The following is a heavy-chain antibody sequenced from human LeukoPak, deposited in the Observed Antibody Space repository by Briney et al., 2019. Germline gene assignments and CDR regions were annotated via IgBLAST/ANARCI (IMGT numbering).Heavy chain of an antibody. V-gene: IGHV1-46*01. CDR2: INPSGGST. Sequence: ASVKVSCKASGYTFTSYYMHWVRQAPGQGREGMAIINPSGGSTRYAQKFQGRVTVTRDTSTSPVYMELSSLRSEDTAVYYCARDSRPSYDSSAYYYPGDYWGQGTLVTVSS. CDR1: GYTFTSYY. CDR3: ARDSRPSYDSSAYYYPGDY. D-gene: IGHD3-22*01. J-gene: IGHJ4*02.